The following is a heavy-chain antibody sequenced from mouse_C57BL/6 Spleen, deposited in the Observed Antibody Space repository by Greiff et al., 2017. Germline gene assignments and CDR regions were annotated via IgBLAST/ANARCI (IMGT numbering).Heavy chain of an antibody. J-gene: IGHJ3*01. V-gene: IGHV5-4*01. D-gene: IGHD3-2*02. CDR1: GFTFSSYA. Sequence: EVQLQESGGGLVKPGGSLKLSCAASGFTFSSYAMSWVRQTPEKRLEWVATISDGGSYTYYPDNVKGRFTISRDNAKNNLYLQMSHLKSEDTAMYCCAREGDSSGPFAYWGQGTLVTVSA. CDR3: AREGDSSGPFAY. CDR2: ISDGGSYT.